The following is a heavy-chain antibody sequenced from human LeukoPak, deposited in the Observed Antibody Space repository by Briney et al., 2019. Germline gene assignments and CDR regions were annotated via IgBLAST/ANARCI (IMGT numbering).Heavy chain of an antibody. CDR1: GGPISDRLYY. D-gene: IGHD2-15*01. Sequence: SETLSLTCTVSGGPISDRLYYWGWIRQPPGKGLEWIGSVFYTGVTYDNPSLKSRVTMSVDTSSNQFSVKLSSVSAGDTAVYYCARHDRSARGEWFDRWGQGTLVTVSS. J-gene: IGHJ5*02. V-gene: IGHV4-39*01. CDR3: ARHDRSARGEWFDR. CDR2: VFYTGVT.